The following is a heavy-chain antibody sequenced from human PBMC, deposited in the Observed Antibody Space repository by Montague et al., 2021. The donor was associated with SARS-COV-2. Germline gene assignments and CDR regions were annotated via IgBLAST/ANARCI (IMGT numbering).Heavy chain of an antibody. CDR2: IHHGGST. CDR3: ARLGDGVVPSPILGVGPYYSYYYMDV. CDR1: GGSFSTYS. J-gene: IGHJ6*03. D-gene: IGHD3-10*01. Sequence: SETLSLICAVHGGSFSTYSWNWIRQPPGKGLEWIGEIHHGGSTNYNPSLKSRVTISAGTSKNQFSLKLTSVAAADTAVYYCARLGDGVVPSPILGVGPYYSYYYMDVWGKGTTVTVSS. V-gene: IGHV4-34*01.